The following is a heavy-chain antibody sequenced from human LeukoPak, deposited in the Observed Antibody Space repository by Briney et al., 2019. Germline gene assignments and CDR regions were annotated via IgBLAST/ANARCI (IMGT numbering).Heavy chain of an antibody. CDR1: GFTFSSYA. CDR2: INSNGRNT. J-gene: IGHJ4*02. CDR3: AREPALGDLDY. D-gene: IGHD4-17*01. V-gene: IGHV3-64*01. Sequence: PGGSLRLSCAASGFTFSSYAKHWVRQAPGKGLEYVSVINSNGRNTYYVNSVKGRFIISRDNSKNTLYLQMGSLRPEDTGVYYCAREPALGDLDYWGQGTLVTVSS.